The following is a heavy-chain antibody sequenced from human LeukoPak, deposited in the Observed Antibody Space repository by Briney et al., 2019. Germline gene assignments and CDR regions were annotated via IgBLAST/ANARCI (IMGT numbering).Heavy chain of an antibody. Sequence: PGGSLRLSCAASGFTFSNYYMSWIRQAPGKGLEWVSYISDSGSVIYYADSVKGRFTISRDNAKNSLYLQMNSLRAEDTAVYYCARESRSYFDYWGQGTLVTVSS. V-gene: IGHV3-11*04. J-gene: IGHJ4*02. CDR3: ARESRSYFDY. CDR2: ISDSGSVI. CDR1: GFTFSNYY.